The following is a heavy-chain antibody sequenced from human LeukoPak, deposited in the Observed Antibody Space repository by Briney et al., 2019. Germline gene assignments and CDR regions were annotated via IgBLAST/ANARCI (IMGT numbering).Heavy chain of an antibody. CDR2: IYTSGST. CDR3: ARGGYYYGSGSHGLPDY. CDR1: GGSFSGYY. J-gene: IGHJ4*02. V-gene: IGHV4-59*10. Sequence: SETLSLTCAVYGGSFSGYYWSWIRQPAGKGLEWIGRIYTSGSTNYNPSLKSRVTMSVDTSKNQFSLKLSSVTAADTAVYYCARGGYYYGSGSHGLPDYWGQGTLVTVSS. D-gene: IGHD3-10*01.